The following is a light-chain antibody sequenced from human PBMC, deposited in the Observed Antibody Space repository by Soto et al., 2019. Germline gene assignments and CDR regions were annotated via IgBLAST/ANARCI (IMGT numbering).Light chain of an antibody. CDR3: QQSYSTPQYT. V-gene: IGKV1-39*01. J-gene: IGKJ2*01. Sequence: DIQMTQSPSSLSASVGDRVTITCRASQSISSYLNWYQQKPGKAPKLLIYAASSLQSGVPSRCSGSGSGTDFTLTIRSLQPEDFATYYCQQSYSTPQYTFGQGTKLEIK. CDR2: AAS. CDR1: QSISSY.